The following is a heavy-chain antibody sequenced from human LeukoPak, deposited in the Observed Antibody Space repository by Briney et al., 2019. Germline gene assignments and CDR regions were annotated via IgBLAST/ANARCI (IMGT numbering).Heavy chain of an antibody. V-gene: IGHV4-61*05. CDR2: IYYSGST. CDR3: ARGGSSSWSTDY. J-gene: IGHJ4*02. CDR1: GGSISSSSYY. D-gene: IGHD6-13*01. Sequence: SETLSLTCTVSGGSISSSSYYWGWIRQPPGKGLEWIGYIYYSGSTNYNPSLKSRVTISVDTSKNQFSLKLSSVTAADTAVYYCARGGSSSWSTDYWGQGTLVTVSS.